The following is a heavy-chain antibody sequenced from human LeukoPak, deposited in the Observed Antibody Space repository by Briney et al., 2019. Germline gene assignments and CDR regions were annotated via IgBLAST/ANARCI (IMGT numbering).Heavy chain of an antibody. D-gene: IGHD1-1*01. V-gene: IGHV1-2*04. J-gene: IGHJ6*02. Sequence: GASVKVSCKASGYTFTGYYMHWVRQAPGQGLEWMGWINPNSGGTNYAQKFQGWVTMTRDTSISTAYMELSRLRSDDTAVYYCARATSYYYYGMDVWGQGTTVTVSS. CDR1: GYTFTGYY. CDR3: ARATSYYYYGMDV. CDR2: INPNSGGT.